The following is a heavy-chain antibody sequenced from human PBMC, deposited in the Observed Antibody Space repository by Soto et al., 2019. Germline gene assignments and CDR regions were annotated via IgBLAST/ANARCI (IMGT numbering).Heavy chain of an antibody. CDR2: IYFYVSTT. CDR1: GFTFNTHW. CDR3: ARGGAMGVDY. V-gene: IGHV3-74*01. J-gene: IGHJ4*02. D-gene: IGHD1-26*01. Sequence: EVQLVESGGGVVQPGGSLRLSCTASGFTFNTHWMHWVRQAPGKGLVWVSRIYFYVSTTNYADSVKGRLTVSRDNAKNTVYLHVNTLRDEDTAVYYCARGGAMGVDYWGQGTLVTVSS.